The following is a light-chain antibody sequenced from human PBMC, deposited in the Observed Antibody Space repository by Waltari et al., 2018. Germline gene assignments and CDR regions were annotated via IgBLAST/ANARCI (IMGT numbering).Light chain of an antibody. CDR1: NIESES. CDR3: QLWDTSNDRVV. Sequence: SIMLSQPPSMSVAPGQTARITCGGNNIESESATWYRQKPGQAPLVVLYDDSPRPSRSPRRLAGSKSGNKVTLTISRVESGNESDYYCQLWDTSNDRVVYGGGT. J-gene: IGLJ3*02. CDR2: DDS. V-gene: IGLV3-21*02.